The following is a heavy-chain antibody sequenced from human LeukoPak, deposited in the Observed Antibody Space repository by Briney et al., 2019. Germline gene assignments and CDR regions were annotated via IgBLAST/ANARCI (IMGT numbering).Heavy chain of an antibody. V-gene: IGHV3-23*01. CDR2: ISGSGGST. D-gene: IGHD3-10*01. CDR3: AGDRGYLQFDY. J-gene: IGHJ4*02. Sequence: GGSLRLSCAASGFTFSSYAMSWVRQAPGKGLEWVSAISGSGGSTYYADSVKGRFTISRDNSKNTLYLQMNSLRAEDTAMYYCAGDRGYLQFDYWGQGTLVTVSS. CDR1: GFTFSSYA.